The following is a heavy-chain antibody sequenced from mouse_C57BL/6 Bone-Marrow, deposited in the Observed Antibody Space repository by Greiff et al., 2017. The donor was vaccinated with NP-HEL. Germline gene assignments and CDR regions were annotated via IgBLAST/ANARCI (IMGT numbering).Heavy chain of an antibody. CDR2: ISDGGSYT. D-gene: IGHD2-4*01. V-gene: IGHV5-4*01. CDR3: ARDDCFAY. J-gene: IGHJ3*01. Sequence: EVHLVESGGGLVKPGGSLKLSCAASGFTFSSYAMSWVRQTPEKRLEWVATISDGGSYTYYPDNVKGRFTISRDNAKNNLYLQMSHLKSEDTAMYYCARDDCFAYWGQGTLVTVSA. CDR1: GFTFSSYA.